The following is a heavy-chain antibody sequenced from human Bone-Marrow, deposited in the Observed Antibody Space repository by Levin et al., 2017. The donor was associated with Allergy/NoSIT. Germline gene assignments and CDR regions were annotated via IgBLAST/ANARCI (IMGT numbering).Heavy chain of an antibody. J-gene: IGHJ3*02. CDR1: GVTVFNNY. V-gene: IGHV3-66*01. D-gene: IGHD1-26*01. Sequence: GESLKISCTASGVTVFNNYFMWVRQAPGKGLEWVSHIYSGGGTNYADSVKGRFSVSRDNAKNSLYLQMKSLRDEDTAVYYCARDRVGSTHDAFGIWGQGTMVTVSS. CDR3: ARDRVGSTHDAFGI. CDR2: IYSGGGT.